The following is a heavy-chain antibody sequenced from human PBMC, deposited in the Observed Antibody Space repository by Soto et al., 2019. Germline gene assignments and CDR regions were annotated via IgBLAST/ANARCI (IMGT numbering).Heavy chain of an antibody. V-gene: IGHV3-11*01. J-gene: IGHJ4*02. D-gene: IGHD6-19*01. CDR3: ARRLQWQLRPLDS. CDR1: GFTFNDYY. CDR2: INTLSTAI. Sequence: GGSLRLSCEGSGFTFNDYYMTWIRQAPGKGLEWVAYINTLSTAIYYADSVKGRFTISRDNAKNSLYLQMNGPRAEDTATYYCARRLQWQLRPLDSWGRGTLVTVSS.